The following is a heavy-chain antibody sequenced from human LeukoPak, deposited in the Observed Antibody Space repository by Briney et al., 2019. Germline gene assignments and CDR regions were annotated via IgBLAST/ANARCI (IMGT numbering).Heavy chain of an antibody. V-gene: IGHV3-30*03. CDR1: GFTFSSYG. CDR2: ISYDGSNK. CDR3: ARGVVGATSAFDI. D-gene: IGHD1-26*01. Sequence: PGGSLRLSCAASGFTFSSYGMHWVRQAPGKGLEWVAVISYDGSNKYYADSVKGRFTISRDNSKNTLYLQMNSLRAEDTAVYYCARGVVGATSAFDIWGQGTMVTVSS. J-gene: IGHJ3*02.